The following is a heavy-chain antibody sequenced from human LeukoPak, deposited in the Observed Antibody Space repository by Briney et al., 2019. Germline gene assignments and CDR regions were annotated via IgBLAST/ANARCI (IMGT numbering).Heavy chain of an antibody. D-gene: IGHD1-1*01. CDR2: IKQNGTEI. V-gene: IGHV3-7*01. J-gene: IGHJ5*02. Sequence: GGSLRLSCAASGFTFNNYWMTWFRQAPGKGLEWVANIKQNGTEIFYVDSVRGRFIISRDNAENSLYLQMNSLRVEDTAVYYCARLGLEVGGPNWFDPWGQGTLVTVSS. CDR3: ARLGLEVGGPNWFDP. CDR1: GFTFNNYW.